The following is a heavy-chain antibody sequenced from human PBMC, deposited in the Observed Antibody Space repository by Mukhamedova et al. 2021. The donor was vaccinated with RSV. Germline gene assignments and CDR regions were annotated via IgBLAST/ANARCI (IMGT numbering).Heavy chain of an antibody. J-gene: IGHJ3*02. V-gene: IGHV3-21*01. D-gene: IGHD2-2*01. CDR2: ISSSSSSI. Sequence: MNWVRQAPGKGLEWVSSISSSSSSIYYADSVKGRFTISRENAKNSLYLQMNSLRAEDTAVYYCARFYCSTTSCSPFDIWGQGTM. CDR3: ARFYCSTTSCSPFDI.